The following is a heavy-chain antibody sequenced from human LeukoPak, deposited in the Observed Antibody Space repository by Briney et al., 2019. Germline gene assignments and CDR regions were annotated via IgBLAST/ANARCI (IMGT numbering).Heavy chain of an antibody. V-gene: IGHV1-46*02. CDR3: ARGPWTYFDL. CDR1: EHTFKSYY. Sequence: ASVKVSCKASEHTFKSYYIHWVRQAPGQGLEWMGIINPSGGSTSYAQRFQGRLTLTRDTSTTTVYMELSSLTSEDTAVYYCARGPWTYFDLWGQGTLVTVSS. D-gene: IGHD3/OR15-3a*01. J-gene: IGHJ4*02. CDR2: INPSGGST.